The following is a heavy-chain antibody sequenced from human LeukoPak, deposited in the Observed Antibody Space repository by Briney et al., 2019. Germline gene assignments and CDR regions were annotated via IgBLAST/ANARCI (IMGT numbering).Heavy chain of an antibody. Sequence: GGSLRLSCAASGFTFSSYWMSWVRQAPGKGLEGVANIKQDGSEKYYVDSVKGRFTISRDNAKNSLYLQMNSLRAEDTAVYYCARDPSKLPFDYWGQGTLVTVSS. CDR3: ARDPSKLPFDY. D-gene: IGHD6-6*01. CDR1: GFTFSSYW. J-gene: IGHJ4*02. V-gene: IGHV3-7*01. CDR2: IKQDGSEK.